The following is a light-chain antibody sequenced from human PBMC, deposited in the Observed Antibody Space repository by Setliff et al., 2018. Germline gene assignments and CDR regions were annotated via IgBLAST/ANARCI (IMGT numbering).Light chain of an antibody. CDR2: YND. Sequence: QSVLTQPPSASGAPGQRVTISCSGSSSNIGSKTVSWYQQLPGTAPKLLIYYNDQRPSGVPDRFSGSKSGTSASLAISGLQSEDEADYYCGAWEVSLNGPVFGGGTKVTV. V-gene: IGLV1-44*01. J-gene: IGLJ3*02. CDR3: GAWEVSLNGPV. CDR1: SSNIGSKT.